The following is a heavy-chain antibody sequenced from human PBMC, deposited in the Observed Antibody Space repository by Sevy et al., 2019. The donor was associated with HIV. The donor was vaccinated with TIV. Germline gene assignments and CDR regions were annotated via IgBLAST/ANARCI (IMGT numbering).Heavy chain of an antibody. CDR2: IKQDGSEK. CDR3: SADIPDFHCSSTSCYGGPGSRDI. J-gene: IGHJ3*02. Sequence: GESLKISCAASGFTFSSYWMSWVRQAPGKGLEWVANIKQDGSEKYYVDSVKGRFTISRDNAKNSLYLQMNSLRAEDTAVYYCSADIPDFHCSSTSCYGGPGSRDIWGQGTMVTVSS. CDR1: GFTFSSYW. D-gene: IGHD2-2*01. V-gene: IGHV3-7*01.